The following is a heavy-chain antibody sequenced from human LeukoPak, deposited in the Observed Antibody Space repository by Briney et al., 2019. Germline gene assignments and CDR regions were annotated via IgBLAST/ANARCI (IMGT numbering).Heavy chain of an antibody. V-gene: IGHV4-34*01. Sequence: PSDTLTLTCAVYGGSFSGYGWSWIRQPPGKGLEWIGEINHSGSTNYNPSLKSRVTISVDTSKNQFSLKLSSVTAADTAVYYCAREGVGYFEGWGQGTLVTVSS. CDR2: INHSGST. J-gene: IGHJ4*02. CDR1: GGSFSGYG. D-gene: IGHD3-9*01. CDR3: AREGVGYFEG.